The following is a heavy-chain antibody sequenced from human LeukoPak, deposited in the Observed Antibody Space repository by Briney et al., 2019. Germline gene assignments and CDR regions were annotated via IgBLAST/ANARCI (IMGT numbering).Heavy chain of an antibody. Sequence: GGSLRLSCAASGFTFNSYAMSWVRQAPGKGLEGVSTINDNGGSTYYADSVKGRFTISRDNSKNTLYLQMNILRAEDTAVYYCATSLSSRDYYYYYYMDVWGKGTTVTVSS. CDR1: GFTFNSYA. CDR2: INDNGGST. J-gene: IGHJ6*03. CDR3: ATSLSSRDYYYYYYMDV. D-gene: IGHD3-16*02. V-gene: IGHV3-23*01.